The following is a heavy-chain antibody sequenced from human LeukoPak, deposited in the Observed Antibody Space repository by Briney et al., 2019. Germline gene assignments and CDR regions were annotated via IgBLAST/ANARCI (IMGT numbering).Heavy chain of an antibody. CDR1: GFTFSNYA. CDR3: ARDIQLST. J-gene: IGHJ3*01. Sequence: GGSLRLSCAASGFTFSNYAMNWVRQAPGKGLEWVSAISTNGGATYYADSVKGRLTISRDNSKDTLFLQMNSLRAEDTAIYYCARDIQLSTWGLGTMVTVSS. CDR2: ISTNGGAT. D-gene: IGHD5-24*01. V-gene: IGHV3-23*01.